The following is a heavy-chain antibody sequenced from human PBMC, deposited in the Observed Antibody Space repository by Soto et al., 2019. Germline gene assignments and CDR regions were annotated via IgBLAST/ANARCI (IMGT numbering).Heavy chain of an antibody. J-gene: IGHJ5*02. CDR1: GDSVSSNSAA. Sequence: QVQLQQSGPGLVKPSQTLSLTCAISGDSVSSNSAAWNWIRQSPSRGLEWLGRTYYRSKWYKEYAASVKSRRTINPATSKNQFSLQLNSVSPEDTAVYYCARTVGWLDPWGQGTLVTVSS. CDR3: ARTVGWLDP. V-gene: IGHV6-1*01. D-gene: IGHD1-26*01. CDR2: TYYRSKWYK.